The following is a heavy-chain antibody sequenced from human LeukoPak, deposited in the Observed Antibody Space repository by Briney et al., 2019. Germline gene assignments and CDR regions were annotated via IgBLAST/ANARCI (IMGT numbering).Heavy chain of an antibody. J-gene: IGHJ4*02. CDR2: ISGSGGST. D-gene: IGHD3-9*01. CDR3: AKATGYYDYFDY. V-gene: IGHV3-23*01. Sequence: GGSLRLSCAASGITFSSYAMSWVRQAPGKGLEWVSAISGSGGSTYYADSVKGRFTISRDSSKNTLYLQMNSLRAEDTAVYYCAKATGYYDYFDYWGQGTLVTVSS. CDR1: GITFSSYA.